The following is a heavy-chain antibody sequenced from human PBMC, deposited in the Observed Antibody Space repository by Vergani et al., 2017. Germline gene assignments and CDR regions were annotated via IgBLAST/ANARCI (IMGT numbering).Heavy chain of an antibody. CDR3: ARVNTETNGHLYYYYYMDV. Sequence: QVQLQQWGGGLLKPSETLSLTCVVNGGSFTNYHWTWIRQSPGEGLEWVGDIDHTGRPDYNPSLKSRLTMSVDKSRNQFSLTLNSVTATDTAIYFCARVNTETNGHLYYYYYMDVWGQGTAVTVS. CDR1: GGSFTNYH. V-gene: IGHV4-34*01. CDR2: IDHTGRP. D-gene: IGHD4-11*01. J-gene: IGHJ6*03.